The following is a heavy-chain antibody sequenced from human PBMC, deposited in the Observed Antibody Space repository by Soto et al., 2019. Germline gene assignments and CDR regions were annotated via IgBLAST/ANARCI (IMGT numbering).Heavy chain of an antibody. CDR2: TYYRSKWYN. D-gene: IGHD6-19*01. CDR3: ARDRREQWLASTYYYYGMDV. J-gene: IGHJ6*02. CDR1: GDSVSSNSAA. Sequence: SQTLSLTCAISGDSVSSNSAAWNWIRQSPSRGLECLGRTYYRSKWYNDYAVSVKSRITINPDTSKNQFSLQLNSVTPEDTAVCYCARDRREQWLASTYYYYGMDVWGQGTTVTVSS. V-gene: IGHV6-1*01.